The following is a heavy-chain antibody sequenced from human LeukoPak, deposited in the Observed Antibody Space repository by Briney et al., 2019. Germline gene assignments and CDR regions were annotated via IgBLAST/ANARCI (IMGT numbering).Heavy chain of an antibody. CDR1: GFIFRNYA. V-gene: IGHV3-23*01. D-gene: IGHD4/OR15-4a*01. CDR3: AKESGALGAPLYDY. Sequence: GGSLRLSCVASGFIFRNYAMSWVRQAPGEGLEWVSGISDNGGDTYYADPVKGRFTISRDNSKNMLYLQMNSLRAEDTAVYYCAKESGALGAPLYDYWGQGILVTGSS. J-gene: IGHJ4*02. CDR2: ISDNGGDT.